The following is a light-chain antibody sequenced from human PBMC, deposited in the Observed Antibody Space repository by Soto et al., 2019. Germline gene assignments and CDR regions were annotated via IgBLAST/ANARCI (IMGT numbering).Light chain of an antibody. J-gene: IGKJ4*01. Sequence: AIGMTQSPSSLSASTGDRVTITCRASQGISSYLAWYQQKQGKAPKILIYAAYNLQSGVPSRFRGSGSGTDFTLTISRLQPEDFETYYCQQLNSYPVTFGGGTKVDIK. CDR1: QGISSY. CDR2: AAY. CDR3: QQLNSYPVT. V-gene: IGKV1-8*01.